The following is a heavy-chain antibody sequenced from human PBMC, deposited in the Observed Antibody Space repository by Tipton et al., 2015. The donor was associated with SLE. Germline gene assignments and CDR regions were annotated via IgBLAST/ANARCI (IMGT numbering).Heavy chain of an antibody. CDR3: ARDRDYGMDV. CDR2: IWSGGSSQ. V-gene: IGHV3-33*08. Sequence: VKPSETLSVTCTVSGGSISSYYWSWIRQPPGKGLEWVGIIWSGGSSQYYADSVKGRFTISRDNSQNTLYLQMNGLRADDTAVYYCARDRDYGMDVWGLGTTVTVSS. CDR1: GGSISSYY. J-gene: IGHJ6*02.